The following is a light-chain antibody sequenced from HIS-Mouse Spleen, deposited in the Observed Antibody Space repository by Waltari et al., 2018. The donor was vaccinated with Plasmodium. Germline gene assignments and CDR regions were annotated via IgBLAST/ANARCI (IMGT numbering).Light chain of an antibody. J-gene: IGLJ3*02. CDR1: ALPKQY. Sequence: SYELTQPPSVSVSPGQTARITCPGDALPKQYAYWYQQKSGQAPVRVIYEDSKRPSGIPERFSGSSSGTMGTLTISGAQVEDEADYYCYSTDSSGNHRVFGGGTKLTVL. CDR3: YSTDSSGNHRV. CDR2: EDS. V-gene: IGLV3-10*01.